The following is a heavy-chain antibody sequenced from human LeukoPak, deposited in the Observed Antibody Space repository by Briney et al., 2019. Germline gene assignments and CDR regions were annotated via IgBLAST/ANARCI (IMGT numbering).Heavy chain of an antibody. CDR2: ISWNSGSI. Sequence: GGSLRLSCAASGFTFDDYAMHWVRQAPGKGLEWVSGISWNSGSIGYADSVKGRFTISRDNAKNSLYLQMNSLRAEDMALYYCPRGSPSYGNAFDIWGQGTMVTVSS. V-gene: IGHV3-9*03. CDR3: PRGSPSYGNAFDI. D-gene: IGHD3-10*01. J-gene: IGHJ3*02. CDR1: GFTFDDYA.